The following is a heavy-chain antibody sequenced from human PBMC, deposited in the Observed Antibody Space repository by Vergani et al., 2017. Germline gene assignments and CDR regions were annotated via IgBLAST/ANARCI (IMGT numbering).Heavy chain of an antibody. J-gene: IGHJ6*02. Sequence: EVQLLESGGGLVQPGGSLRLTCAASEFTFSNYAMNWVRQAPGKGLEWVSGISGSGVSSYYTDSVKGRFTISRDNSKSTLYLQMNSLRAEDTAVYYCARGIIVGATYHYYGMDVWGQGTTVIVSS. D-gene: IGHD1-26*01. V-gene: IGHV3-23*01. CDR3: ARGIIVGATYHYYGMDV. CDR1: EFTFSNYA. CDR2: ISGSGVSS.